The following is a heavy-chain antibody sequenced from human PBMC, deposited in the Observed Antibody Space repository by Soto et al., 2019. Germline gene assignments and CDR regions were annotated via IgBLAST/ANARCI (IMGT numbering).Heavy chain of an antibody. Sequence: QVQLQQWGAGLLKPSETLSLTCGVFGGSFSGYYWTWIRQPPGKGLEWIGGIYHSGGTNYHPSLKSRVTISVDTSNNHFSLKLSSVTAADTAVYYCARGALVWFGAHDYYGMDVWGQGTTVTVSS. CDR1: GGSFSGYY. J-gene: IGHJ6*02. V-gene: IGHV4-34*01. CDR2: IYHSGGT. D-gene: IGHD3-10*01. CDR3: ARGALVWFGAHDYYGMDV.